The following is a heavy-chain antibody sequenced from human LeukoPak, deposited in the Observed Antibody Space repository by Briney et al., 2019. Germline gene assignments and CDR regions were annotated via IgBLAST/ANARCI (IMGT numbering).Heavy chain of an antibody. V-gene: IGHV3-74*01. CDR3: VRDFRSADY. CDR1: GFTFSTYC. CDR2: ICPDGTVT. Sequence: GSLSLSCAASGFTFSTYCMHWVRQAPGKGPMWVSRICPDGTVTNYADSVKARFIISRDNARNTVYLQMNSLRVEDTAVYYCVRDFRSADYWGQGTLVTVSS. J-gene: IGHJ4*02.